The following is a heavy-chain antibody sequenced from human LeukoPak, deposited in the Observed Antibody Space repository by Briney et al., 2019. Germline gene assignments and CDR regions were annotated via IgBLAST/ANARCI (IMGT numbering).Heavy chain of an antibody. CDR2: ISYDAKSN. CDR1: GFTFSSYG. V-gene: IGHV3-30*03. Sequence: PGRSLRLSCVTSGFTFSSYGMHWVRQVPGKGLEWVAVISYDAKSNYHVDFVKGRFTISRDNAKNSLYLQMNSLRAEDTAVYYCARDAYCGGDCLNVFDYWGQGTLVTVSS. D-gene: IGHD2-21*02. J-gene: IGHJ4*02. CDR3: ARDAYCGGDCLNVFDY.